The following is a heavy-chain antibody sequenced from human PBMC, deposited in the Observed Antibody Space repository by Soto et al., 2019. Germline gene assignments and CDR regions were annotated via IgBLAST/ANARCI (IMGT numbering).Heavy chain of an antibody. CDR2: IYYSGST. D-gene: IGHD3-16*01. CDR1: DGSISSYY. V-gene: IGHV4-59*01. Sequence: PSETLSLTCTVSDGSISSYYWSWIRQPPGKELEWIGYIYYSGSTNYNPSLKSRVTISVDTSKNQFSLKLSSVTAADTAVYYCARARSHDYIWGSYIYFDYWGQGTLVTVSS. J-gene: IGHJ4*02. CDR3: ARARSHDYIWGSYIYFDY.